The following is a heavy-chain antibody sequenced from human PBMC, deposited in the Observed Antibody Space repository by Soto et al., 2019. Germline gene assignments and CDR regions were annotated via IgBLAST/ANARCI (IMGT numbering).Heavy chain of an antibody. CDR3: ARAGGPPRFVVAAPDGYYMDV. CDR2: IYYSGST. J-gene: IGHJ6*03. D-gene: IGHD2-15*01. CDR1: GGSISSYY. Sequence: PSETLSLTCTVSGGSISSYYWSWIRQPPGKGLEWIGYIYYSGSTNYNPSLKSRVTISVDTSKNQFSLKLSSVTAADTAVYYCARAGGPPRFVVAAPDGYYMDVWGKGTSVTLSS. V-gene: IGHV4-59*01.